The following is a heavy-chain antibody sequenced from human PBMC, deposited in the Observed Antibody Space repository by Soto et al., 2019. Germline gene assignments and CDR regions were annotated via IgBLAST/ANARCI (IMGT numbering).Heavy chain of an antibody. Sequence: GASVKVSCKASGGTFSSYTISWVRQAPGQGLEWMGRIIPILGIANYAQKFQGRVTITADKSTSTAYMELSSLRSEDTAVYYCARPRNGYQIQNAFDIWRQGTMVTVSS. V-gene: IGHV1-69*02. D-gene: IGHD3-3*01. CDR1: GGTFSSYT. J-gene: IGHJ3*02. CDR3: ARPRNGYQIQNAFDI. CDR2: IIPILGIA.